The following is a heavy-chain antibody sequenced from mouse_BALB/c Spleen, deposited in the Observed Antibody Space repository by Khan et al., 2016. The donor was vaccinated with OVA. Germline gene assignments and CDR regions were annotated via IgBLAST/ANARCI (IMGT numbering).Heavy chain of an antibody. D-gene: IGHD2-10*01. CDR1: GYTFTNYW. V-gene: IGHV1S81*02. Sequence: QVQLQQPGAELVKPGASVKLSCKTSGYTFTNYWVHWVKQRPGQGLEWIGEIYPGDGRSTTNENFKNKATLTVDISSTTAYMQLSSLTSEDSAVYYCARNAYFGNYFDYWGQGTTLTVSS. J-gene: IGHJ2*01. CDR2: IYPGDGRS. CDR3: ARNAYFGNYFDY.